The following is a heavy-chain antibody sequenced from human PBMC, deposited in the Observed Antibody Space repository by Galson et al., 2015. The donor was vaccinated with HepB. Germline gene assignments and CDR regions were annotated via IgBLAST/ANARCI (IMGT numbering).Heavy chain of an antibody. CDR2: MNPNSGNT. CDR1: GYTFTSYD. Sequence: SVKVSCKASGYTFTSYDINWVRQATGQGLEWMGWMNPNSGNTGYAQKFQGRVTMTRNTSISTAYMELSSLRPEDTAVYYCARVAMLQTSSWYALLDYWGQGTLVTVSS. J-gene: IGHJ4*02. CDR3: ARVAMLQTSSWYALLDY. D-gene: IGHD6-13*01. V-gene: IGHV1-8*01.